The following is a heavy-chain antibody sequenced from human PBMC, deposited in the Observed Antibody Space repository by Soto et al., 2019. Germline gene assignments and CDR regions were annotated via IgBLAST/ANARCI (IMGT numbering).Heavy chain of an antibody. CDR1: GSSVRSYA. CDR3: AREGGVVTTGWFDF. J-gene: IGHJ4*02. CDR2: ISYPGST. Sequence: PSETLSLTCSVSGSSVRSYALSWTRQPPGKGLEWIGYISYPGSTKYNPSLKSRVTISEDASANPFSLTLTSVTAADTAVYYCAREGGVVTTGWFDFLGQGIVVTVYS. D-gene: IGHD3-22*01. V-gene: IGHV4-59*02.